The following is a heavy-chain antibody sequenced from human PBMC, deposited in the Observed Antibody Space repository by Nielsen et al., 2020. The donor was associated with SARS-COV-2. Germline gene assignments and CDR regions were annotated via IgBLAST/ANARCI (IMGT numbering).Heavy chain of an antibody. Sequence: WIRQPPGKALEWLARIDWEDDKYYSTSLKTRLTISKDTSKNQVVLTVTNMDPVDTATYYCARIRGSLLTTAYDAFDIWGQGTMVTVSS. V-gene: IGHV2-70*11. D-gene: IGHD1-1*01. CDR3: ARIRGSLLTTAYDAFDI. J-gene: IGHJ3*02. CDR2: IDWEDDK.